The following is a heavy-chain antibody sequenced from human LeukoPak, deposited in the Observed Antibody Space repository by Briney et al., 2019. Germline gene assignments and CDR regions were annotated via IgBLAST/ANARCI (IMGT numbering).Heavy chain of an antibody. CDR3: ARGKLFTYYYDSSGSDLHDY. J-gene: IGHJ4*02. V-gene: IGHV3-21*01. D-gene: IGHD3-22*01. Sequence: GGSLRLSCAASGFTFSSYSMNWVRQAPGKGLEWVSFISSSSSYIYYADSVKGRFTISRDNAKNSLYLQMNSLRAEDTAVYYCARGKLFTYYYDSSGSDLHDYWGQGTLVTVSS. CDR2: ISSSSSYI. CDR1: GFTFSSYS.